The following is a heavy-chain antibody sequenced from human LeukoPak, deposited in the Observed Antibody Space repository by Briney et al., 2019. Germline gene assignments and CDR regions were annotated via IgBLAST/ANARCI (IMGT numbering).Heavy chain of an antibody. D-gene: IGHD1-26*01. J-gene: IGHJ4*02. CDR3: ARVVGATGSSDY. Sequence: SETLSLTCTVSGGSISSDYWSWIRQPPGKGLEWIGYIYYIGSTNYNPSLKSRITISVDTAKSHFSLKLSSVTAADTAVYYCARVVGATGSSDYWGQGTLVTVSS. V-gene: IGHV4-59*01. CDR1: GGSISSDY. CDR2: IYYIGST.